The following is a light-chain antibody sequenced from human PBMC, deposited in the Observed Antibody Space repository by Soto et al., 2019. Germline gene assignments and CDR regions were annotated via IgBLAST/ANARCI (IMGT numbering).Light chain of an antibody. CDR3: QQCHKWPRTT. V-gene: IGKV3-15*01. J-gene: IGKJ5*01. CDR2: GAS. CDR1: QSVSSSY. Sequence: EVVMTQSPATLSVSPGEGATLSCRASQSVSSSYLAWYQHKPGQAPRLLIYGASTRAAGVPARFSGSGSGTEFTLTISSLESEDVAVYYCQQCHKWPRTTFGPGTRLEIK.